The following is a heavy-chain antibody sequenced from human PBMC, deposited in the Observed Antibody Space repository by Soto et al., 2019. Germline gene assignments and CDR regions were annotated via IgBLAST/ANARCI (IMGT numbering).Heavy chain of an antibody. Sequence: RVPSQKISSKGSGDSFTSYWISWVRQMPGKGLEWMGRIDPSDSYTNYSPSFQGHVTISADKSISTAYLQWSSLKASDTAMYYCAGTDDYVWGSYRNGMDVWGQGTTVTVSS. V-gene: IGHV5-10-1*01. CDR2: IDPSDSYT. CDR3: AGTDDYVWGSYRNGMDV. D-gene: IGHD3-16*01. J-gene: IGHJ6*02. CDR1: GDSFTSYW.